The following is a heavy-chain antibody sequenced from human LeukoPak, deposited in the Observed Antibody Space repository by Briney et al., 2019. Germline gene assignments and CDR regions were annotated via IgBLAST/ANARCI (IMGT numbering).Heavy chain of an antibody. CDR1: GFTFSIYV. V-gene: IGHV3-23*01. J-gene: IGHJ4*02. Sequence: PGGSLRLSCAASGFTFSIYVMSWVRQAPGKGLEWVSGITGSGGSTFYAKSVEGRFTISRDNAKNSLYLQMNSLRAEDTAVYYCARDPPIVEMATIYSGTDYWGQGTLVTVSS. CDR3: ARDPPIVEMATIYSGTDY. D-gene: IGHD5-24*01. CDR2: ITGSGGST.